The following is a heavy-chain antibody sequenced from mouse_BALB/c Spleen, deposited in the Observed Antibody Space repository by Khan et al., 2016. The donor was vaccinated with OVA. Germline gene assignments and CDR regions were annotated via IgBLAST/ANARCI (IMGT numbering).Heavy chain of an antibody. CDR1: GYTFTDYN. J-gene: IGHJ3*01. V-gene: IGHV1-18*01. Sequence: VRLQQSGPELVKPGASVKIPCKASGYTFTDYNMDWVKQSHGKSLEWIGDIIPNNGGTIYNQKFKGKATLTVDKSSSTAYMELRSLTSDDTAVFYGARGGYGGIAYGGQGTLVTVSA. CDR2: IIPNNGGT. D-gene: IGHD2-14*01. CDR3: ARGGYGGIAY.